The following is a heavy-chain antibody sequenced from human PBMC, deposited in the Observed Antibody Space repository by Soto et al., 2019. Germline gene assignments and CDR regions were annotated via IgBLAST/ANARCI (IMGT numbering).Heavy chain of an antibody. CDR3: ARDGGYDGVGY. D-gene: IGHD3-16*01. CDR1: GGSISSGGYS. J-gene: IGHJ4*02. CDR2: IYHSGST. V-gene: IGHV4-30-2*01. Sequence: LSLTCAVSGGSISSGGYSWSWIRQPPGKGLEWIGYIYHSGSTYYNPSLKSRVTISVDRSKNQFSLKLSSVTAADTAVYYCARDGGYDGVGYWGQGTLVTVSS.